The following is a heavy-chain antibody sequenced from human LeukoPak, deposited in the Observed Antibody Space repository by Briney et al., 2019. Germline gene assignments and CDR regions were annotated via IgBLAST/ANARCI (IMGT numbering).Heavy chain of an antibody. J-gene: IGHJ4*02. CDR2: IYYSGST. D-gene: IGHD1-26*01. CDR3: ARRSYGEGWPFDY. CDR1: GGSISSYY. V-gene: IGHV4-59*01. Sequence: SETLSLTCTVSGGSISSYYWSRIRPPPGKGLEWMGNIYYSGSTNYNPSLKSRVTISVDTSKKQFSLKLSSVTAADTAVYYCARRSYGEGWPFDYWGQGTLVTVSS.